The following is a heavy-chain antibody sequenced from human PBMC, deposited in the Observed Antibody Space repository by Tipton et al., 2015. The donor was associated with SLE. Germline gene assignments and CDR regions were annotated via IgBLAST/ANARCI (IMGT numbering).Heavy chain of an antibody. V-gene: IGHV4-34*01. CDR3: AREYSGSPLGY. Sequence: TLSLTCAVSGGSFSGYYWSWIRQPPGKGLEWIGEINYSGSTNYNPSLKSRVTMSIDTSKNQFSLKLASVTTADTAVYYCAREYSGSPLGYWGQGTLVTVSS. CDR2: INYSGST. D-gene: IGHD1-26*01. CDR1: GGSFSGYY. J-gene: IGHJ4*02.